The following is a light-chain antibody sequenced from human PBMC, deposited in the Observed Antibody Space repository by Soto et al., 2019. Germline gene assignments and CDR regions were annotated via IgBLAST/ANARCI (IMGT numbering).Light chain of an antibody. V-gene: IGKV1-12*01. CDR2: AAS. CDR1: QAISSW. J-gene: IGKJ4*01. Sequence: DIQMTQSPSSVSASVGDRVTITCRTSQAISSWLAWYQQKPGKAPKLLIYAASSLQNGVPSRFIGKGSWTNFNLTNSSLQPEGFATYFWQPANSFPLTFGGGTKVEIK. CDR3: QPANSFPLT.